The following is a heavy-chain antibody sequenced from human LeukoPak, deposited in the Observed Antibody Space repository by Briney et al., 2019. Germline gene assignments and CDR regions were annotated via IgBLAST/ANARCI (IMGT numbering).Heavy chain of an antibody. J-gene: IGHJ4*02. V-gene: IGHV3-15*01. CDR1: GFTFSSAW. CDR3: TTGYDSSSRGSFDY. Sequence: GRSLRLSCAASGFTFSSAWMTWVRLAPGKGLGWVGRIKRKTDGGTTDHAAPVKGRFTISRDDSKNTLYLQMNSLKTEDTAVYYCTTGYDSSSRGSFDYSGQGTLVTVSS. D-gene: IGHD3-22*01. CDR2: IKRKTDGGTT.